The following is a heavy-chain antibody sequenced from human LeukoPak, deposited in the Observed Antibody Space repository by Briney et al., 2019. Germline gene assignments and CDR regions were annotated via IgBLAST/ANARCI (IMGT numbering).Heavy chain of an antibody. CDR3: ARDSEYSSSWSDYYYMDV. J-gene: IGHJ6*03. D-gene: IGHD6-13*01. V-gene: IGHV3-7*01. CDR2: IKQDGSEK. CDR1: GFPFSTYW. Sequence: PGESLRLSCAASGFPFSTYWMSWVHQAPGKGLEWVANIKQDGSEKYYVDSVKGRFTISRDNAKNSLYLQMNSLRAEDTAVYYCARDSEYSSSWSDYYYMDVWGKGTTVTVSS.